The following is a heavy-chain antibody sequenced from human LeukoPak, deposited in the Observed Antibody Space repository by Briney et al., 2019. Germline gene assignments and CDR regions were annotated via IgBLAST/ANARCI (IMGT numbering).Heavy chain of an antibody. D-gene: IGHD2-15*01. Sequence: QTGGSLRLSCAASGFTFSGYVMSWVRQAPGKGLEWVSAISGSGGSTYYADSVKGRFTISRDNSKNTLYLQMNSLRAEDTAVYYCASIVVVVAARFDPWGQGTLVTVSS. CDR3: ASIVVVVAARFDP. CDR2: ISGSGGST. J-gene: IGHJ5*02. CDR1: GFTFSGYV. V-gene: IGHV3-23*01.